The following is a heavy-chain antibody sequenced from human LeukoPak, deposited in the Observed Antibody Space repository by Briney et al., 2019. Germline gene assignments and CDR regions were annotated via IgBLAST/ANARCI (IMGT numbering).Heavy chain of an antibody. CDR1: GYTFTGYH. Sequence: SCKASGYTFTGYHMHWVRQAPGKGLEWVAVISYDGSNKYYADSVKGRFTISRDNSKNTLYLQMNSLRAEDTAVYYCARDAAHYDNWFDPWGQGTLVTVSS. V-gene: IGHV3-30-3*01. D-gene: IGHD4-17*01. CDR3: ARDAAHYDNWFDP. CDR2: ISYDGSNK. J-gene: IGHJ5*02.